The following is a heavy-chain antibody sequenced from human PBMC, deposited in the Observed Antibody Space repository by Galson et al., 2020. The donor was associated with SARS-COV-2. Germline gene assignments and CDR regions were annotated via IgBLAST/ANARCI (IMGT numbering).Heavy chain of an antibody. J-gene: IGHJ5*02. CDR1: GYTLTKLS. CDR2: FDPEDGET. CDR3: ATSSPFRGNNDWFDP. V-gene: IGHV1-24*01. Sequence: ASVKVSCKVSGYTLTKLSMHWVRQAPGKGLEWMGGFDPEDGETIYAQKFQGRVTMTEDTSTDTAYMELSSLRSEDTAVYYCATSSPFRGNNDWFDPWCQGTLVTVSS. D-gene: IGHD1-20*01.